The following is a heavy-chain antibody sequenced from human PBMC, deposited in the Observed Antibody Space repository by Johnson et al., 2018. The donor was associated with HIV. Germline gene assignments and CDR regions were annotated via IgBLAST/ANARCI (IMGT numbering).Heavy chain of an antibody. CDR3: ARSDYVWGSYTRKGAFDI. V-gene: IGHV3-53*04. CDR1: GFTVSSNY. D-gene: IGHD3-16*01. J-gene: IGHJ3*02. Sequence: VQSVESGGGVVQPGGSLRLSCAASGFTVSSNYMSWVRQAPGKGLAWVSVIYSGGSTYYADSVKGRFPISRDNSKNTLYLQMNSLRAEDTALYYCARSDYVWGSYTRKGAFDIWGQGTMVTVSS. CDR2: IYSGGST.